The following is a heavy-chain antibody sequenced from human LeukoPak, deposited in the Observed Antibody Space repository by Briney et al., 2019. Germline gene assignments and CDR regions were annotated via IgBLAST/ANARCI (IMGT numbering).Heavy chain of an antibody. J-gene: IGHJ6*02. V-gene: IGHV1-18*01. CDR1: GYTFTSYG. CDR2: ISAYNGNT. Sequence: ASVKVSCKASGYTFTSYGISWVRQAPGQGLEWMGWISAYNGNTNYAQKLQGRVTMTTDTSTSTAYMELRSLRSDDTAVYYCARDYNYDFWSGPRDYYGMDVWGQGTTVTVSS. CDR3: ARDYNYDFWSGPRDYYGMDV. D-gene: IGHD3-3*01.